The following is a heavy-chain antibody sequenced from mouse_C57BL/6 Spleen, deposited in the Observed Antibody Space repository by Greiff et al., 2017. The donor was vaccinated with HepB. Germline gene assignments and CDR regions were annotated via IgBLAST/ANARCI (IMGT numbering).Heavy chain of an antibody. V-gene: IGHV5-6*01. Sequence: EVKLQESGGDLVKPGGSLKLSCAASGFTFSSYGMSWVRQTPDKRLEWVATISSGGSYTYYPDSVKGRFTISRDNAKNTLYLQMSSLKSEDTAMYYCARLQTGTGFAYWGQGTLVTVSA. CDR2: ISSGGSYT. CDR1: GFTFSSYG. J-gene: IGHJ3*01. D-gene: IGHD4-1*01. CDR3: ARLQTGTGFAY.